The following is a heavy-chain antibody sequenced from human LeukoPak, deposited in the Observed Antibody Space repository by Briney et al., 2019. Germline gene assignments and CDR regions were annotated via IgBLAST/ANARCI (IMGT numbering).Heavy chain of an antibody. CDR2: IIPIFGTA. CDR3: ASSSWASMVKPGGWFDP. J-gene: IGHJ5*02. Sequence: GASVKVSCKASGGTFSSYAISWVRQAPGQGLEWMGGIIPIFGTANYAQKFQGRVTITTDESTSTAYMELSSLRSGDTAVYYCASSSWASMVKPGGWFDPWGQGTLVTVSS. D-gene: IGHD5-18*01. CDR1: GGTFSSYA. V-gene: IGHV1-69*05.